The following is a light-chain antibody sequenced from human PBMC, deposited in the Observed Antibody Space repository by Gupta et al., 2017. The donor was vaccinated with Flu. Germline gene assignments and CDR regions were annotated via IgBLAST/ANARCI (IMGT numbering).Light chain of an antibody. CDR3: QSADSSGTYRVV. CDR2: KDS. J-gene: IGLJ2*01. CDR1: ALPKQY. V-gene: IGLV3-25*02. Sequence: SYELTQPPSVSVSPGQTARITCSGDALPKQYAYWYQQKPGQAPGLVIYKDSERPSGIPERCSGSSSGTTVTLTISGVQAEEEADYYCQSADSSGTYRVVFGGGTKLTVL.